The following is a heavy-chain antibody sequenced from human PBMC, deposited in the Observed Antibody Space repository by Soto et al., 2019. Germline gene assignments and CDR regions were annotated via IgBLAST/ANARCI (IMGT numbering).Heavy chain of an antibody. Sequence: SETLSLTCTVSGASMNSYHWSWIRQPAGKGLEWIGLIHSSGSTNYNPSLKSRVTMSVDTSKNQFSLRLMSLTAADTAVYYCARDQGVAAAGITWFDPWGQGSLVTVS. V-gene: IGHV4-4*07. CDR3: ARDQGVAAAGITWFDP. CDR2: IHSSGST. D-gene: IGHD6-13*01. CDR1: GASMNSYH. J-gene: IGHJ5*02.